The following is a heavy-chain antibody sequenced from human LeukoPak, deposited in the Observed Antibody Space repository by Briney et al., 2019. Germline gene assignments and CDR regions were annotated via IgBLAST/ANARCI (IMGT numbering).Heavy chain of an antibody. J-gene: IGHJ4*02. CDR1: GGSVSSGSYY. D-gene: IGHD2-21*02. V-gene: IGHV4-61*01. CDR3: ARFPYCGGDCYFFNDY. Sequence: SETLSLTCTVSGGSVSSGSYYWSWIRQPPGKGLEWIGYIFYSGNTNYNPFLKSRVTISVDTSKNQFSLKLTSVTAADTAVYYCARFPYCGGDCYFFNDYWGQGTLVTVSS. CDR2: IFYSGNT.